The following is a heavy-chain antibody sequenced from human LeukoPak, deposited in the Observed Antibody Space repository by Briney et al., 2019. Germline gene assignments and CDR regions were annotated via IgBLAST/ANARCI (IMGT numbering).Heavy chain of an antibody. CDR1: GGSISSSSYY. CDR3: AVTTMPLWSTTPPFDY. J-gene: IGHJ4*02. V-gene: IGHV4-39*01. Sequence: SETLSLTCTVSGGSISSSSYYWGWIRQPPGKGLEWIGSIYYSGSTYYNPSLKSRVTISVDTSKNQFSLKLSSVTAADTAVYYCAVTTMPLWSTTPPFDYWGQGTLVTVSS. D-gene: IGHD3-10*01. CDR2: IYYSGST.